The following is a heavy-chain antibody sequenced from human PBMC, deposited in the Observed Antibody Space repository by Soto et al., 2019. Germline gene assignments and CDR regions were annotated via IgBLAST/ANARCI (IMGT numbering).Heavy chain of an antibody. Sequence: SVKVSCKASGGTFSSYTISWVRQAPGQGLEWMGRIIPILGIANYAQKFQGRVTITADKSTSTAYMELSSLRSEDTAVYYCAREADPRYYYDSSGYYDFDYWGQ. V-gene: IGHV1-69*04. CDR2: IIPILGIA. D-gene: IGHD3-22*01. J-gene: IGHJ4*02. CDR3: AREADPRYYYDSSGYYDFDY. CDR1: GGTFSSYT.